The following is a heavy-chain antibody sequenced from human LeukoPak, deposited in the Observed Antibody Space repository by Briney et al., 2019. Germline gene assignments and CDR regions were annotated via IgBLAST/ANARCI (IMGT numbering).Heavy chain of an antibody. CDR3: ARTSWGDFWSPDY. CDR2: IYTSGST. J-gene: IGHJ4*02. CDR1: GGSISSGNSY. V-gene: IGHV4-61*02. Sequence: PSQTLSLTCTVSGGSISSGNSYWSWIRQPAGKGLEWIGRIYTSGSTSYNPSLKSRVTISVDTSKNQFSLKLTSVTAADTAVYYCARTSWGDFWSPDYWGQGTLVTVSS. D-gene: IGHD3-3*01.